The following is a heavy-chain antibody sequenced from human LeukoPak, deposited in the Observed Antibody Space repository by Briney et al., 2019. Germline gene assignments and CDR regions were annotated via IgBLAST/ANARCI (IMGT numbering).Heavy chain of an antibody. CDR1: GFTFSSYA. CDR3: ASYDFWSGRDY. D-gene: IGHD3-3*01. Sequence: QTGGSLRLSCAASGFTFSSYAMSWVRQAPGKGLEWVSDISGSGDSTYYADSVKGRFTISRDNSKNTLYLQMNSLRAEDTAVYYCASYDFWSGRDYWGQGTLVTVSS. CDR2: ISGSGDST. V-gene: IGHV3-23*01. J-gene: IGHJ4*02.